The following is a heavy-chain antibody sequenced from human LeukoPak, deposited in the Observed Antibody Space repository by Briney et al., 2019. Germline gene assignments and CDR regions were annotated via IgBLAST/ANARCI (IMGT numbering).Heavy chain of an antibody. CDR1: GYTFTSYG. D-gene: IGHD3-22*01. Sequence: ASVKVSCKASGYTFTSYGISWVRQAPGQGLEWMGWISAYNGNTNYAQKLQGRVTMTTDTSTSTAYMELRSLRSDDTAVYYCARYTPKELYYYDSSGQSHAFDIWGQGTMVTVSS. CDR2: ISAYNGNT. V-gene: IGHV1-18*01. CDR3: ARYTPKELYYYDSSGQSHAFDI. J-gene: IGHJ3*02.